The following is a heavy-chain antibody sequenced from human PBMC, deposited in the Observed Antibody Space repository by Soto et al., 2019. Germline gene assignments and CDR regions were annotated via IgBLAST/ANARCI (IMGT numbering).Heavy chain of an antibody. V-gene: IGHV4-30-4*08. D-gene: IGHD3-10*01. CDR2: ISDSGST. CDR1: GASIGSGGDY. J-gene: IGHJ4*02. Sequence: SETRSRTGSVCGASIGSGGDYWTWLRQSPGKGLEWIGYISDSGSTFYNPSLRSRRTIALDTCKNHFSLKLNSVTAAATSVYYCAKSRPPELGPWGQGIPVAVSS. CDR3: AKSRPPELGP.